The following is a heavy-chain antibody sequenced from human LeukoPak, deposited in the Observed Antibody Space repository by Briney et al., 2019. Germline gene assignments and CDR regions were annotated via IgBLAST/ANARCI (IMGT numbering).Heavy chain of an antibody. CDR2: TYYRSKWYN. CDR1: GDSVSSNSGA. J-gene: IGHJ4*02. V-gene: IGHV6-1*01. Sequence: SQTLSLTCAISGDSVSSNSGAWNWIRQSPSRGLEWLGRTYYRSKWYNGYAVSVKSRITINPDTSKNQFSLHPNSVTPEDTAVYYCVGGPGSLLHWGQGILVTVSS. CDR3: VGGPGSLLH.